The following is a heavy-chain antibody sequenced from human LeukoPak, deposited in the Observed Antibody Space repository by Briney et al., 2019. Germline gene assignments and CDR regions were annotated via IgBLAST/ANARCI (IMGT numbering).Heavy chain of an antibody. CDR2: INNSGGST. Sequence: GGSLRLSCAASGLTFSSYAMSWVRQAPGKGLEWVSGINNSGGSTYYADSVKGRFTISRDNSKNTLYLQMNSLRAEDTAVYYCARDADGYNQVDAFDIWGQGTMVTVSS. CDR3: ARDADGYNQVDAFDI. J-gene: IGHJ3*02. CDR1: GLTFSSYA. V-gene: IGHV3-23*01. D-gene: IGHD5-24*01.